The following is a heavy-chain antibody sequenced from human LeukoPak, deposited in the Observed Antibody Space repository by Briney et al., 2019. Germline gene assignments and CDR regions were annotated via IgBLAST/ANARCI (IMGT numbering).Heavy chain of an antibody. CDR3: ARVGYDFWSGYYPGYYYYMDV. J-gene: IGHJ6*03. CDR1: GFTFSDYY. Sequence: GGSLRLSCAASGFTFSDYYMSWMRQAPGKGLEWVSVIYSGGSTYYADSVKGRFTISRDNSKNTLYLQMNSLRAEDTAVYYCARVGYDFWSGYYPGYYYYMDVWGKGTTVTVSS. V-gene: IGHV3-66*02. CDR2: IYSGGST. D-gene: IGHD3-3*01.